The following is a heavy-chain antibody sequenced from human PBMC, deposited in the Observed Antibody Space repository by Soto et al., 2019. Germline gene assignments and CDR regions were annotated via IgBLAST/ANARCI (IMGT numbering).Heavy chain of an antibody. CDR3: ARGAAMAKGVDV. CDR2: IGTAGDT. D-gene: IGHD5-18*01. Sequence: GSLLLACSASGFTFSSYDMHWVRQATGKGLEWVSAIGTAGDTYYPGSVKGRFTISRENAKNSLYLQMNSLRAGDTAVYYCARGAAMAKGVDVWGQGTKVTVSS. V-gene: IGHV3-13*01. J-gene: IGHJ6*02. CDR1: GFTFSSYD.